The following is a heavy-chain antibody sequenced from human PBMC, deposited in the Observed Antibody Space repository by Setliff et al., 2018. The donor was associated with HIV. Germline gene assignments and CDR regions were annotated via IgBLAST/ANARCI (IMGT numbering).Heavy chain of an antibody. J-gene: IGHJ3*02. V-gene: IGHV4-34*01. CDR1: GGSFSGYY. Sequence: PSETLSLTCAVYGGSFSGYYWSWIRQPPGKGLEWIGEINHCGSTTYNPSPKSRVTITVAPSKNQFSLKLSSVTAPDTAVYYCARGRGFLARSPAFDIWGQGTMVTVSS. D-gene: IGHD3-10*01. CDR2: INHCGST. CDR3: ARGRGFLARSPAFDI.